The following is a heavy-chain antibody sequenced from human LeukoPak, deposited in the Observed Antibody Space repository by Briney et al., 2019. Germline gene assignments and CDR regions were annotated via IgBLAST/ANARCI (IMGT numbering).Heavy chain of an antibody. V-gene: IGHV3-23*01. CDR2: ISGGSADI. Sequence: GGSLRLSCAASGFTFSSYGMHWVRQGPGKGLEWVSAISGGSADIYYADSVKGRFTISRDNSKNTLYLQMNSLRAEDTAVYYCAKVHYESGSYRHFDYWGQGTLVTVSS. CDR3: AKVHYESGSYRHFDY. CDR1: GFTFSSYG. D-gene: IGHD1-26*01. J-gene: IGHJ4*02.